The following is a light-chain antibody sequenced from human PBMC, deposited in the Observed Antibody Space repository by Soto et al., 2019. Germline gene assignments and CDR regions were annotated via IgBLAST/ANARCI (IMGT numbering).Light chain of an antibody. V-gene: IGKV3-11*01. CDR1: QTVSRY. CDR3: LQRGDWPPS. J-gene: IGKJ4*01. Sequence: EIVLIQSPATLSLSPGERATLSCRASQTVSRYLSWYQQKPGQAPRLLIYDAFNRAPGIPARFSGSGSGTDFSLTISSLEPEDFAVYYCLQRGDWPPSFGGGTKVEI. CDR2: DAF.